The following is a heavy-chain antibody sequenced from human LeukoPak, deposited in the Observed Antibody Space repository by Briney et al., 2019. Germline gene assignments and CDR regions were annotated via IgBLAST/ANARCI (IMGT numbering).Heavy chain of an antibody. J-gene: IGHJ5*02. D-gene: IGHD2-8*01. CDR2: IYYSGST. CDR3: ARAVFRWFDP. V-gene: IGHV4-61*08. Sequence: SETLSLTCAVSGGSISSGGYSWSWIRQPPGKGLEWIGYIYYSGSTNYNPSLKSRVTISVDTSKNRFSLKLSSVTAADTAVYYCARAVFRWFDPWGQGTLVTVSS. CDR1: GGSISSGGYS.